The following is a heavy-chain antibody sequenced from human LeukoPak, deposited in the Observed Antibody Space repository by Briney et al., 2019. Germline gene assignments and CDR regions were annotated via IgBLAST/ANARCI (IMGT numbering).Heavy chain of an antibody. CDR2: MYSSGTI. CDR3: ARLNPQYSRFDY. Sequence: PSETLSLTCTVSGGSVSGRYYWNWIRQPPGKGLEWIGYMYSSGTINYNPSLKSRVTISVDTSKNQFSLKLSSVTAADTAVYYCARLNPQYSRFDYWGQGTLVTVSS. J-gene: IGHJ4*02. D-gene: IGHD5-18*01. V-gene: IGHV4-61*01. CDR1: GGSVSGRYY.